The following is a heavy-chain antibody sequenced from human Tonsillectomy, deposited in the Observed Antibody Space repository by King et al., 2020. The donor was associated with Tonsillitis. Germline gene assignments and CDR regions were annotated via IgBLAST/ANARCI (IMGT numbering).Heavy chain of an antibody. V-gene: IGHV4-59*11. CDR3: AREYCNSTSCYSFDS. J-gene: IGHJ4*02. D-gene: IGHD2-2*01. CDR2: IYYSGNT. CDR1: GGSISSHY. Sequence: QVQLQESGPGLVKPSETLSLTCTVSGGSISSHYWSWIRQPPGKGLEWIGYIYYSGNTKYNPSLKSRVTISLDTYKSQFSLRLSSVTAADTAVYYCAREYCNSTSCYSFDSWGEGTLVTVSS.